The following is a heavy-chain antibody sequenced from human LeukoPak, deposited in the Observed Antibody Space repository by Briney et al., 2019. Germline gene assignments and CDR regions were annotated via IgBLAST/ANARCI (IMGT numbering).Heavy chain of an antibody. V-gene: IGHV5-51*01. CDR1: GYSFTNYW. D-gene: IGHD6-19*01. Sequence: ESPQISCKGSGYSFTNYWIGWVRQMPGKGLEWMGIIYTGNSATRYSPSFQGQVTISADKSISTAYLQWGSLKASDTAMYFCARVAVDGYPDYWGQGSLVTVSS. J-gene: IGHJ4*03. CDR3: ARVAVDGYPDY. CDR2: IYTGNSAT.